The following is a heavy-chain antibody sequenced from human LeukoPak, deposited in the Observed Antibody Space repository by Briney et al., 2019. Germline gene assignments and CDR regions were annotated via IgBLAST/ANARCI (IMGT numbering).Heavy chain of an antibody. Sequence: ASVKVSCKASGCSFIDYHIHWVRQAPGQGLECMGWISPRSGATKYYIERFQGRFTMTRDTSISTAYMELSGLTYDDTAMYFCARDVIMGGSQGWFDPWGQGTLVTVSS. CDR3: ARDVIMGGSQGWFDP. V-gene: IGHV1-2*02. J-gene: IGHJ5*02. D-gene: IGHD2-8*01. CDR2: ISPRSGAT. CDR1: GCSFIDYH.